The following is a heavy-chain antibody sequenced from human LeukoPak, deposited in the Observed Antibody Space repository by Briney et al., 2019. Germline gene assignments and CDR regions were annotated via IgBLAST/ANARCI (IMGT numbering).Heavy chain of an antibody. D-gene: IGHD3-16*01. Sequence: PGGSLRLSCAASGFTFSSFGMHWVRQAPGKGLDWVAVIWYDGSNKYYAESVKGRFTISRDNSKNTLYLHMNSLRAEDTAVYYCARFYGGSALDNWGQGTMVTVSS. J-gene: IGHJ3*02. CDR3: ARFYGGSALDN. CDR1: GFTFSSFG. CDR2: IWYDGSNK. V-gene: IGHV3-33*01.